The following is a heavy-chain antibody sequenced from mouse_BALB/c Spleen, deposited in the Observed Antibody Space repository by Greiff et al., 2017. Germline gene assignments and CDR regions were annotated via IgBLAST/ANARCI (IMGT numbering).Heavy chain of an antibody. D-gene: IGHD1-1*01. V-gene: IGHV1-9*01. CDR2: ILPGSGST. CDR3: ARYSTTVVEGFAY. J-gene: IGHJ3*01. CDR1: GYTFSSYW. Sequence: VKLLESGAELMKPGASVKISCKATGYTFSSYWKEGGKQRPGHGLEWIGEILPGSGSTNYNEKFKGKATFTADTSSNTAYMQLSSLTSEDSAVYYCARYSTTVVEGFAYWGQGTLVTVSA.